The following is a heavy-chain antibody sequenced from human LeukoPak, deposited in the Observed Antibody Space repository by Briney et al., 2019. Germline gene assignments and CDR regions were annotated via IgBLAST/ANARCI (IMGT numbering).Heavy chain of an antibody. J-gene: IGHJ4*02. CDR3: ARESTIVGATTVFDY. D-gene: IGHD1-26*01. Sequence: SETLSLTCAVYGGSFSGYYWSWIRQPPGKGLEWIGEINHSGSTNYNPSLKSRVTISVDTSKNQFSLKLSSVTAADTAVYYCARESTIVGATTVFDYWGQGTLVTVSS. CDR2: INHSGST. V-gene: IGHV4-34*01. CDR1: GGSFSGYY.